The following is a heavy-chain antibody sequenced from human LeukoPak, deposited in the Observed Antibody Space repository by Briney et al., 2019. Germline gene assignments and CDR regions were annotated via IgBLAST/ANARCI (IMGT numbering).Heavy chain of an antibody. J-gene: IGHJ4*02. CDR2: INHSGST. Sequence: SETLSLTCAVYGGSFSGYYWSWIRQPPGKGLEWIGEINHSGSTNYNPSLKSRVTISVDTSKNQFSLKLSSVTAADTAVYYCARRGQLGLDYWGQGTLVTVSS. V-gene: IGHV4-34*01. CDR1: GGSFSGYY. CDR3: ARRGQLGLDY. D-gene: IGHD6-13*01.